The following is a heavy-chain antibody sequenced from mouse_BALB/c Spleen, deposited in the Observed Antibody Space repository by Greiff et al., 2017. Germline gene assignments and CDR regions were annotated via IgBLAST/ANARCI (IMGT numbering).Heavy chain of an antibody. Sequence: DVKLQESGPELVKPGASVKISCKASGYSFTGYYMHWVKQSHVKSLEWIGRINPYNGATSYNQNFKDKASLTVDKSSSTAYMELHSLTSEDSAVYYCARGGSTMITTGFAYWGQGTLVTVSA. CDR2: INPYNGAT. CDR1: GYSFTGYY. D-gene: IGHD2-4*01. CDR3: ARGGSTMITTGFAY. V-gene: IGHV1-31*01. J-gene: IGHJ3*01.